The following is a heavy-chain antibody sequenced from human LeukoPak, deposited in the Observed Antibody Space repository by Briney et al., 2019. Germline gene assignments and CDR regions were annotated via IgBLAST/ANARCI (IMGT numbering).Heavy chain of an antibody. CDR3: ARDGEYYFDY. J-gene: IGHJ4*02. CDR1: GFTFSSYS. Sequence: GGSLRLSCAAFGFTFSSYSMNWVRQAPGKGLEWVSYISSSSNTIYYADSVKGRFTMSRDNAKNSLFLQMNSLRAEDTAIYYCARDGEYYFDYWGQGTLVTVSS. V-gene: IGHV3-48*01. D-gene: IGHD3-10*01. CDR2: ISSSSNTI.